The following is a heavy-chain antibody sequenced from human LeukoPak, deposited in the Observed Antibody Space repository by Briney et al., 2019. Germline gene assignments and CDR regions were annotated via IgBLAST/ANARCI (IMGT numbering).Heavy chain of an antibody. V-gene: IGHV4-59*01. CDR3: ARFGPGGFRAFDY. Sequence: SSETLSLTCTVSGGSISSYYWSWIRQPPGKGLEWIGYIYYSGSTNYNPSLKSRVTISVDTSKNQFSLKLSSVTAADTAVYYCARFGPGGFRAFDYWGQGTLVTVSS. D-gene: IGHD3-10*01. J-gene: IGHJ4*02. CDR2: IYYSGST. CDR1: GGSISSYY.